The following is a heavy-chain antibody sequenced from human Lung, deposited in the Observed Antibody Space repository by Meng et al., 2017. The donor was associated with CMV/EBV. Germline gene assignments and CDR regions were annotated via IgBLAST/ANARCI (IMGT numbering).Heavy chain of an antibody. CDR1: GFTLSDSN. CDR2: ISSGSTSI. Sequence: EGRVVGLGGGLVKPWGSLRLSCAASGFTLSDSNMNWVRQAPGKGLEWVSSISSGSTSIYYADSVKGRFTISRDNAKNSLYLQMNSLRAEDTALYYCATDKGEGFDPWGQGTLVTVSS. D-gene: IGHD2-21*01. V-gene: IGHV3-21*01. CDR3: ATDKGEGFDP. J-gene: IGHJ5*02.